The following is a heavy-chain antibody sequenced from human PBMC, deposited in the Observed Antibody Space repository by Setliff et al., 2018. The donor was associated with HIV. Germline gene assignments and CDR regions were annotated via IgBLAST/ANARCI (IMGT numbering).Heavy chain of an antibody. CDR3: AALKGYSYGRGCFDP. J-gene: IGHJ5*02. CDR2: IGGSTGST. Sequence: PGGSLRLSCAASGFAFDNYCMTWVRQAPGKGLEWVSAIGGSTGSTYHADSVKGRFTISRDNSKNTVFLQMNSLRGEDTAVYYCAALKGYSYGRGCFDPWGQGTLVTVSS. CDR1: GFAFDNYC. V-gene: IGHV3-23*01. D-gene: IGHD5-18*01.